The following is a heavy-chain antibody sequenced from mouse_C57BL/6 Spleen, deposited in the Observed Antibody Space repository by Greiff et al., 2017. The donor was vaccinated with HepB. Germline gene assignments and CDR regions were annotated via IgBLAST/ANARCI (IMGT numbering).Heavy chain of an antibody. CDR2: ISNGGGST. J-gene: IGHJ1*03. CDR1: GFTFSDYY. Sequence: EVNVVESGGGLVQPGGSLKLSCAASGFTFSDYYMYWVRQTPEKRLEWVAYISNGGGSTYYPDTVKGRFTISRDNAKNTLYLQMSRLKSEDTAMYYCARHYYYGSSYLYFDVWGTGTTVTVSS. D-gene: IGHD1-1*01. CDR3: ARHYYYGSSYLYFDV. V-gene: IGHV5-12*01.